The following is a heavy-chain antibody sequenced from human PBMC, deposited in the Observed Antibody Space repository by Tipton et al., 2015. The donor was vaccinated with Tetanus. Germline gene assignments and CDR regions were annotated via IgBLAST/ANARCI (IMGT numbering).Heavy chain of an antibody. J-gene: IGHJ5*02. V-gene: IGHV4-59*12. CDR2: IYYSGST. CDR3: AREPAVSGGNGFDP. Sequence: TLSLTCTVSGGSISSYFWSWLRQPPGKGLELIGYIYYSGSTTYNPSLKSRVTISVDTSKNQFYLQLTSVTAADTAVYYCAREPAVSGGNGFDPCGQGTLVAVSS. CDR1: GGSISSYF.